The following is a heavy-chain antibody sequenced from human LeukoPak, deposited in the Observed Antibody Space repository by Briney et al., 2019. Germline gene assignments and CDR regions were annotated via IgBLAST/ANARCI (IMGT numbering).Heavy chain of an antibody. CDR2: IYYSGST. J-gene: IGHJ1*01. V-gene: IGHV4-59*08. D-gene: IGHD3-22*01. CDR1: GGSISSYY. Sequence: PSETLSLTCTVSGGSISSYYWSWIRQPPGKGLEWIGYIYYSGSTNYSPSLKSRLTISVDTSKNQFSLKLSSVTAADTAVYYCARHSKYYYDSSGSYVGYFQHWGQGTLVTVSS. CDR3: ARHSKYYYDSSGSYVGYFQH.